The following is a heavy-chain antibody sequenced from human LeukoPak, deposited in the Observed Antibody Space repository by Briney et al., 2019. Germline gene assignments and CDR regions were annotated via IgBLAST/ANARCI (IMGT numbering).Heavy chain of an antibody. CDR3: ARDLSSGWAMDV. J-gene: IGHJ6*04. CDR2: ISSTSTYI. V-gene: IGHV3-21*06. Sequence: AGGSLRLSCAASGFTFRTYSMNWVRQAPGKGLEWVSSISSTSTYIYYADSMKGRFIISRDNARSSLYLEMNSLRAEDTAVYYCARDLSSGWAMDVWGKGTTVTVSS. CDR1: GFTFRTYS. D-gene: IGHD6-19*01.